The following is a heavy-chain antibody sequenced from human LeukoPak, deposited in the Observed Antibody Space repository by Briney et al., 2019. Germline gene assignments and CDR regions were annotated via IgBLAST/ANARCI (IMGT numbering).Heavy chain of an antibody. V-gene: IGHV3-53*01. CDR1: GFTVSSNY. CDR3: ARNYGGNWFDP. Sequence: PGGSLRLSCAASGFTVSSNYMSWVRQAPGKGLEWVSVIYSGGSTYYAGSVKGRFTISRDNSNNTLYLQMNSLRAEDTAVYYCARNYGGNWFDPWGQGTVVSVSS. J-gene: IGHJ5*02. D-gene: IGHD4-23*01. CDR2: IYSGGST.